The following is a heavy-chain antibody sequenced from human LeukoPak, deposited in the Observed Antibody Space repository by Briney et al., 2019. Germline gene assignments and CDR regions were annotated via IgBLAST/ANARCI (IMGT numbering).Heavy chain of an antibody. CDR2: IYYSGST. J-gene: IGHJ4*02. CDR3: ARVSGSYYSDY. Sequence: SETLSLTCTVSGGSISSSSYYWGWIRQPPGKGLEWIGSIYYSGSTYYNPSLKSRVTISVDTSKNQFSLKLNSVTAADTALYYCARVSGSYYSDYWGRGTLVTVSS. D-gene: IGHD1-26*01. CDR1: GGSISSSSYY. V-gene: IGHV4-39*07.